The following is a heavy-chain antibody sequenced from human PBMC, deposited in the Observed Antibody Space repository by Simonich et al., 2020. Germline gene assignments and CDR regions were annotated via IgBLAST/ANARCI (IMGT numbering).Heavy chain of an antibody. J-gene: IGHJ4*02. CDR2: NNHSGSN. CDR3: ARTQKTTVTYYFDY. Sequence: QVQLQQWGAGLLKPSETLSLTCAVYGGSFSGYYWSWNRQPPGKGLEWIGENNHSGSNNYNPSRKSRVTISVDTSKNQVSLKLSSVTAADTAVYYCARTQKTTVTYYFDYWGQGTLVTVSS. V-gene: IGHV4-34*01. CDR1: GGSFSGYY. D-gene: IGHD4-17*01.